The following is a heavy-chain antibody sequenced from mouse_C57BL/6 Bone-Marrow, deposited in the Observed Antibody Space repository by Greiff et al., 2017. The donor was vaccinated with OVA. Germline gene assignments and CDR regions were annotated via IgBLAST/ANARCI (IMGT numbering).Heavy chain of an antibody. J-gene: IGHJ3*01. Sequence: EVKLMESEGGLVQPGSSMKLSCTASGFTFSDYYMAWVRQVPEKGLEWVANINYDGSSTYYLDSLKSRFIISRDNAKNILYLQMSSLKSEDTATYYCASLYYGYDGFAYWGQGTLVTVSA. CDR1: GFTFSDYY. D-gene: IGHD2-2*01. V-gene: IGHV5-16*01. CDR2: INYDGSST. CDR3: ASLYYGYDGFAY.